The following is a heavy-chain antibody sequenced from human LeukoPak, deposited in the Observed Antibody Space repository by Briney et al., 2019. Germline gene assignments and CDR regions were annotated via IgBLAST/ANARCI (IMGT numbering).Heavy chain of an antibody. CDR1: GFTFSGSA. V-gene: IGHV3-21*04. CDR3: ARTFGSGSYGEYYFDY. D-gene: IGHD3-10*01. Sequence: GGSLRLSCAASGFTFSGSAMHWVRQAPGKGLEWVSSISTSSSYIYYADSVKGRFTISRDNAKNSLYLQMNSLRPEDTALYYCARTFGSGSYGEYYFDYWGQGTLVTVSS. CDR2: ISTSSSYI. J-gene: IGHJ4*02.